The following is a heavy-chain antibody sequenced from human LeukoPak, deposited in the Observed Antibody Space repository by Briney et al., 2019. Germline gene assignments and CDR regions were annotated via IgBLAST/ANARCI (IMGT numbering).Heavy chain of an antibody. CDR1: GFTFSSYN. J-gene: IGHJ4*02. Sequence: GGSLRLSCAASGFTFSSYNMNWVRQAPGKGLEWVSSITDSSTYIYYADSLKGRFTVSRDNAKNSLYLQMNSLRAEDTAVYYCARALSSGYDHFGYWGQGTLVTVSS. V-gene: IGHV3-21*01. CDR3: ARALSSGYDHFGY. CDR2: ITDSSTYI. D-gene: IGHD3-22*01.